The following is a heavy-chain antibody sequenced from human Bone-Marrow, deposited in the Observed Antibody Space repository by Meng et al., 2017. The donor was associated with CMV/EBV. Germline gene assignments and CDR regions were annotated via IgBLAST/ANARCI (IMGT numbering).Heavy chain of an antibody. V-gene: IGHV1-2*02. CDR1: GYTFTGYK. J-gene: IGHJ4*02. CDR3: VRLAGGGDY. D-gene: IGHD3-10*01. Sequence: ASVKVSCKASGYTFTGYKIHWVRQAPGQGPEWLGGINCNRGDTNYAQKFQGRVTMTRDTSISTAYMELSSLRSDDTAVYYCVRLAGGGDYWGQGNLVTVAS. CDR2: INCNRGDT.